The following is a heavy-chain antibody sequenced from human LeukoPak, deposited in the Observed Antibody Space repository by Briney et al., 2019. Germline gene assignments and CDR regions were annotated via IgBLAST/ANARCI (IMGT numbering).Heavy chain of an antibody. CDR1: GFTFSSYI. Sequence: GGSLRLSCAASGFTFSSYIMNWVRQAPGKGLEWVSSISSSSSYMFYADSVKGRFTISGDNAKNSLYLQMNSLRAEDTAVYYCAREPVAKAFDYWGQGTLVTVSS. CDR3: AREPVAKAFDY. V-gene: IGHV3-21*01. D-gene: IGHD6-19*01. J-gene: IGHJ4*02. CDR2: ISSSSSYM.